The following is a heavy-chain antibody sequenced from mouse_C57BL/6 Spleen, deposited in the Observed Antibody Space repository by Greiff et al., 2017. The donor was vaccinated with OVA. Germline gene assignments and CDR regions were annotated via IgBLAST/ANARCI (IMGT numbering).Heavy chain of an antibody. J-gene: IGHJ4*01. CDR1: GFNIKDYY. Sequence: VQLQQSGAELVKPGASVKLSCTASGFNIKDYYMHWVKQRTEQGLEWIGRIDPEDGETKYAPKFPGQATITADTSSNTAILQLSSLKSDDTAVYYCALITTVVRPHMDYWGKGTSVTVSS. D-gene: IGHD1-1*01. CDR2: IDPEDGET. CDR3: ALITTVVRPHMDY. V-gene: IGHV14-2*01.